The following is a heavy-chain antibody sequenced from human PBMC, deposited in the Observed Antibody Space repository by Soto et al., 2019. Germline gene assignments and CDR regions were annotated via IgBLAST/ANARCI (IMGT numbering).Heavy chain of an antibody. Sequence: QITLKESGPTLVKPTQTRTLTCTFSGFSLSTSGVGVGWIYQPPGKALEWLALIYWNDDTRYSPSLKTRLTITKDTYKYQVVLTMTTMDPVDTATYYCAHPYSGNFYYFDYWGQGTLVTVSS. V-gene: IGHV2-5*01. D-gene: IGHD1-26*01. CDR3: AHPYSGNFYYFDY. J-gene: IGHJ4*02. CDR1: GFSLSTSGVG. CDR2: IYWNDDT.